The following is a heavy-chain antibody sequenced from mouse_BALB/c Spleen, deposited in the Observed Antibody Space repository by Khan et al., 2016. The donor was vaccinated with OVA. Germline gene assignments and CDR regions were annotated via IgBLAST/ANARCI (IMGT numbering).Heavy chain of an antibody. CDR1: GYTFTSYW. V-gene: IGHV1-7*01. CDR3: ARRGLRWDFDY. CDR2: INPSTGYT. J-gene: IGHJ2*01. Sequence: QVQLKQSGAELAKPGASVKMSCKASGYTFTSYWMNWVKQRPGQGLEWIGYINPSTGYTEYNQKFKDKATLTADKSSSTAYMQLSSLTSEDSAVYDCARRGLRWDFDYWGHGTTLTVSS. D-gene: IGHD1-1*01.